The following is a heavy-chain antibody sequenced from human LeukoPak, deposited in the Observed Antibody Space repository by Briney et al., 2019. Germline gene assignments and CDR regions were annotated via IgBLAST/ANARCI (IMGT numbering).Heavy chain of an antibody. J-gene: IGHJ4*02. CDR3: AKDKRGDVGSCFDY. V-gene: IGHV3-43D*03. D-gene: IGHD1-26*01. CDR2: ISWDGGST. CDR1: GFTFDDYA. Sequence: PGGSLRLSCAASGFTFDDYAMHWVRQAPGKGLEWVSLISWDGGSTYYADSVKGRFTISRDNSKNSLYLQMNSLRAEDTALYYCAKDKRGDVGSCFDYWGQGTLVTVSS.